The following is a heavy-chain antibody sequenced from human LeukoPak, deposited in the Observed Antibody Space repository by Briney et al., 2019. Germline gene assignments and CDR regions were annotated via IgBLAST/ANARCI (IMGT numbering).Heavy chain of an antibody. D-gene: IGHD3-10*01. V-gene: IGHV4-59*01. CDR3: ARDDYYGSFDY. Sequence: SETLSLTCTVSGGSISSYYWSWIRQPPGKGLEWIGYIYYSGSSNYNRSLKSRVTISVDTSKNQFSLKLSSVTAADTAVYYCARDDYYGSFDYWGQGTLVTVSS. J-gene: IGHJ4*02. CDR1: GGSISSYY. CDR2: IYYSGSS.